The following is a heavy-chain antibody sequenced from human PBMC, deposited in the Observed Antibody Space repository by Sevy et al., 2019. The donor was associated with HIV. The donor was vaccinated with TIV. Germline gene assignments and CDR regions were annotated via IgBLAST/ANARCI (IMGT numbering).Heavy chain of an antibody. V-gene: IGHV3-9*01. CDR2: ISWNSGYT. CDR1: GFSFNDYA. D-gene: IGHD2-15*01. J-gene: IGHJ4*02. Sequence: GGSLRLSCAASGFSFNDYALHWVRQVPGKGLEWVSGISWNSGYTGYADSVKGRFTIYRDNAKNSLYLQMNSLRPEDTALYYCVKGYKRVAATYFDFWGQGTLVAVSS. CDR3: VKGYKRVAATYFDF.